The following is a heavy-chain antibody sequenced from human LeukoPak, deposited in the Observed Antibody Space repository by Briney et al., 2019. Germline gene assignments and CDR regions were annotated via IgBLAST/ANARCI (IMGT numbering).Heavy chain of an antibody. J-gene: IGHJ3*02. CDR1: GGSFSDYY. Sequence: SETLSLTCAVSGGSFSDYYWSWIRQPPGKGLEWIGEINHSGRTNYNSSLKSRVTISLDTSKNQFSLKLSSVTAADTAVYYCARGGSGYDAFDIWGQGTMVTVSS. D-gene: IGHD5-12*01. CDR3: ARGGSGYDAFDI. CDR2: INHSGRT. V-gene: IGHV4-34*01.